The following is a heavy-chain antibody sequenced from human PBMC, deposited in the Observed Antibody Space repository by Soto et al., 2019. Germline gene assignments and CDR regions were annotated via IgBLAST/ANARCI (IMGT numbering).Heavy chain of an antibody. CDR2: INPSGGST. V-gene: IGHV1-46*01. CDR3: ARDNEGIAAAGTGVDY. D-gene: IGHD6-13*01. Sequence: ASVKVSCKASGYTFTSYYMHWVRQAPGQGLEWMGIINPSGGSTSYAQKLQGRVTMTRDTSTSTVYMELSSLRSEDTAVYYCARDNEGIAAAGTGVDYWGQGTLVTVSS. CDR1: GYTFTSYY. J-gene: IGHJ4*02.